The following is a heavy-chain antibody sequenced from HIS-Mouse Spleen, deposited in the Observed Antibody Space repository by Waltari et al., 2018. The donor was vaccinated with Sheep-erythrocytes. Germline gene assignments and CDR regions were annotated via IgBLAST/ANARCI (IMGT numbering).Heavy chain of an antibody. J-gene: IGHJ5*02. CDR3: ARPTGTTKLDP. V-gene: IGHV3-74*01. D-gene: IGHD1-7*01. CDR2: INSDGSST. CDR1: GFTFSSQW. Sequence: EVQLVESGGGLVQPGGSLRLSGAASGFTFSSQWMHGPRQAPGKGRGWVSRINSDGSSTSYADSVKGRFTISRDNAKNTLYLQMNSLRAEDTAVYYCARPTGTTKLDPWGQGTLVTVSS.